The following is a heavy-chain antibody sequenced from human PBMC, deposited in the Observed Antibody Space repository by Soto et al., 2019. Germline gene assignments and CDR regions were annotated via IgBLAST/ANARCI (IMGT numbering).Heavy chain of an antibody. CDR1: GFTFSSYA. Sequence: GGSLRLSCAASGFTFSSYAMSWVRQAPGKGLEWVSAISGSGGSTYCADSVKGRFTISRDNSKNTLYLQMNSLRAEDTAVYYCAKDLYKWNDLGYWGQGTLVTVSS. V-gene: IGHV3-23*01. CDR3: AKDLYKWNDLGY. CDR2: ISGSGGST. J-gene: IGHJ4*02. D-gene: IGHD1-1*01.